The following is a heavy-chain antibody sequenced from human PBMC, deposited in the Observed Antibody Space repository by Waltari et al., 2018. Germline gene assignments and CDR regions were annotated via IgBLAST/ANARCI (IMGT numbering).Heavy chain of an antibody. CDR2: ISYDGSNK. D-gene: IGHD3-9*01. J-gene: IGHJ4*02. V-gene: IGHV3-30-3*01. Sequence: QVQLVESGGGVVQPGRSLRLSCAASGFTFSSYAMHWVRQAPGQGLEWVAVISYDGSNKYYADSVKGRFTISRDNSKNTLYLQMNSLRAEDTAVYYCARDGNDILTGYSYYFDYWGQGTLVTVSS. CDR1: GFTFSSYA. CDR3: ARDGNDILTGYSYYFDY.